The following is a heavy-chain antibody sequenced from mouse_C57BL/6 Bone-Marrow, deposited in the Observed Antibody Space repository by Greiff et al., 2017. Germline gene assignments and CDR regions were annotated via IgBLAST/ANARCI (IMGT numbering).Heavy chain of an antibody. CDR3: AREPHYYGSSYWFAY. J-gene: IGHJ3*01. Sequence: QVQLQQSGAELARPGASVKLSCKASGYTFTSYGISWVKQRTGQGLEWIGEIYPRSGNTYYNEKFKGKATLTADKSSSTAYMELRSLTSEDSAVYFGAREPHYYGSSYWFAYWGQGTLVTVSA. V-gene: IGHV1-81*01. CDR2: IYPRSGNT. CDR1: GYTFTSYG. D-gene: IGHD1-1*01.